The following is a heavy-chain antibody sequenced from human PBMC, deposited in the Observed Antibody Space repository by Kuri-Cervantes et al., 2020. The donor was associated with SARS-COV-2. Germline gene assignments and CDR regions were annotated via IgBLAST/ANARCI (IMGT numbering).Heavy chain of an antibody. V-gene: IGHV1-2*04. J-gene: IGHJ3*02. D-gene: IGHD4-17*01. CDR3: ARSTPSRRLFVISQGGVFDI. Sequence: ASMKVSCKASGYTFSGYSMNWVRQALGQGLEWMGWINPNSGGTNYAQKFQGWVTITRDTSMSTVYMELSRLRSDDTAVYYCARSTPSRRLFVISQGGVFDIWGQGTMVTVSS. CDR1: GYTFSGYS. CDR2: INPNSGGT.